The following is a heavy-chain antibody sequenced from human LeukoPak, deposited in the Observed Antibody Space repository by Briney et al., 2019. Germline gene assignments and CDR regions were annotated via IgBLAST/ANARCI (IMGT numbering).Heavy chain of an antibody. CDR1: GFTFSSYA. D-gene: IGHD6-6*01. V-gene: IGHV3-23*01. J-gene: IGHJ4*02. CDR3: AKGVSARPLYYFDY. Sequence: GGSLRLSCAASGFTFSSYAMNWVRQAPGKGLEWVSVISASGASTYNADSVKGRFTISRDNSKNTLYLQMNSLRVEDTALYFCAKGVSARPLYYFDYWGQGTLVTVSS. CDR2: ISASGAST.